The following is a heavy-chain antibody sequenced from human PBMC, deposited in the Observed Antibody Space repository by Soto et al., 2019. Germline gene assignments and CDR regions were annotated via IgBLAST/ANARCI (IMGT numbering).Heavy chain of an antibody. CDR2: IIENGVDT. J-gene: IGHJ4*02. CDR1: GLTFSNYA. CDR3: TRHVVDY. Sequence: GGSLRLSCAASGLTFSNYAMSWFRLAPGKGLEWVSGIIENGVDTYYADSVKGRFTISRDNSKNTLYLQMNGLRVEDTAIYYCTRHVVDYWGQGTLVTVSS. V-gene: IGHV3-23*01. D-gene: IGHD2-15*01.